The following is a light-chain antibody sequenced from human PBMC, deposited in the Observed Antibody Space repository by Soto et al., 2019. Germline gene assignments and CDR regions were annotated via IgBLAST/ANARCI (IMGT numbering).Light chain of an antibody. Sequence: QSVLTQPASVSGSPGQSITISCTGTSSDVGGYNYVSWNQQHPGKAPKLMIYEVSNRPSGVSNRFSGSKSGNTASLTISGLQAEDEADDYCSSYTSSSTRVFGGGTKLTVL. CDR2: EVS. V-gene: IGLV2-14*01. J-gene: IGLJ3*02. CDR3: SSYTSSSTRV. CDR1: SSDVGGYNY.